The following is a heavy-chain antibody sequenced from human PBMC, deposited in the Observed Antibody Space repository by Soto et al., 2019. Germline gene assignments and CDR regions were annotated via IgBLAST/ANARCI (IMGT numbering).Heavy chain of an antibody. CDR2: IYHSGST. CDR3: ARAVDTAMVTYCWFDP. D-gene: IGHD5-18*01. V-gene: IGHV4-30-2*01. Sequence: QLQLQESGSGLVKPSQTLSLTCAVSGGSISSGGYSWSWIRQPPGKGLEWIGYIYHSGSTYYNPSLKSRVTISVDRSKNQFSLKLSSVTAADTAVYYCARAVDTAMVTYCWFDPWGQGTLVTVSS. CDR1: GGSISSGGYS. J-gene: IGHJ5*02.